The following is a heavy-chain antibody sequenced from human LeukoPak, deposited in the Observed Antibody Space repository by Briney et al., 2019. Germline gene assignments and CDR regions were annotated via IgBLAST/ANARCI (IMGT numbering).Heavy chain of an antibody. J-gene: IGHJ4*02. Sequence: PGGSLRLSCAASGFTFSDYYMSWIRQAPGKGLEWVSYISSSSSYTNYADFVKGRFTISRDNAKNSLYLQMNSLRAEDTAVYYCARDQITYYYGSGSYRNYADYWGQGTLVTVSS. V-gene: IGHV3-11*05. CDR3: ARDQITYYYGSGSYRNYADY. D-gene: IGHD3-10*01. CDR2: ISSSSSYT. CDR1: GFTFSDYY.